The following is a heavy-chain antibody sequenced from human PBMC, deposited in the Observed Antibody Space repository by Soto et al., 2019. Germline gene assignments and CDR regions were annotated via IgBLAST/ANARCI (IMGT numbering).Heavy chain of an antibody. CDR3: ARRGHDVLTGYYGLDV. CDR1: GYSFTNYW. D-gene: IGHD3-9*01. V-gene: IGHV5-51*01. CDR2: IYPGDSDI. Sequence: GVSLKLSCRGSGYSFTNYWIGCVLQMPGKGLDWMGIIYPGDSDIIYSPSFQGQVTISADKSINTAYLQWSSLKASDTAMYYCARRGHDVLTGYYGLDVWGQGTTVTVSS. J-gene: IGHJ6*02.